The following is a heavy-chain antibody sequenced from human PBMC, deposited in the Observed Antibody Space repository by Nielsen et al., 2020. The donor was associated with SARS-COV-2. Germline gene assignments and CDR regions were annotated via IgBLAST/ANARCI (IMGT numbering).Heavy chain of an antibody. CDR2: MNPNSGNT. Sequence: ASVKVSCKASGYTFTSYDINWVRQATGQGLEWMGWMNPNSGNTGYAQKFQGRVTITRDTSASTAYMELSSLRSEDTAIYFCARDLYSGSYQGHFDYWGQGTLVTVSS. D-gene: IGHD1-26*01. CDR3: ARDLYSGSYQGHFDY. CDR1: GYTFTSYD. V-gene: IGHV1-8*01. J-gene: IGHJ4*02.